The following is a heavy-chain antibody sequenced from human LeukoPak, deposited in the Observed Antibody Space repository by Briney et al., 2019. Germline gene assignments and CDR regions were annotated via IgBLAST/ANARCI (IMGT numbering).Heavy chain of an antibody. CDR1: GFTFTHAW. CDR3: AKAPSTTNYYYYYYMDV. Sequence: GGSLRLSCAASGFTFTHAWMSWVRQAPGKGLEWVGRIRSISDGGTIDYTAAVQGRFTISRDDSENTLYLQMNSLRAEDTAVYYCAKAPSTTNYYYYYYMDVWGKGTTVTVSS. V-gene: IGHV3-15*01. CDR2: IRSISDGGTI. D-gene: IGHD1-1*01. J-gene: IGHJ6*03.